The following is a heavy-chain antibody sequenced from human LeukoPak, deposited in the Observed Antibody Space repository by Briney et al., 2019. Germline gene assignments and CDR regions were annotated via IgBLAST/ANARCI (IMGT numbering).Heavy chain of an antibody. CDR3: ARGQMVYAS. CDR2: INHSGST. D-gene: IGHD2-8*01. CDR1: GGSFSGYY. Sequence: SETLSLTCAVYGGSFSGYYWSWIRQPPGKGLEWIGEINHSGSTNYNPSLKSRVTISVDTSKNQFSLKLSSVTAADTAVYYCARGQMVYASWGQGTLVTVSS. V-gene: IGHV4-34*01. J-gene: IGHJ4*02.